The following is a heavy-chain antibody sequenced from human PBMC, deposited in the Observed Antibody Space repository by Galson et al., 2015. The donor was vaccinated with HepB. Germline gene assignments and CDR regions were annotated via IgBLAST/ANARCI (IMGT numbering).Heavy chain of an antibody. J-gene: IGHJ4*02. CDR1: GFTFSSYG. CDR2: ISYDGTNK. CDR3: AKEAPDTANYFDY. D-gene: IGHD5-18*01. Sequence: SLRLSCAASGFTFSSYGMHWVRQTPGKGLEWVALISYDGTNKYYADSVKGRFTISRDNSKNTLYLQMNSLRAEDTAVYYCAKEAPDTANYFDYWGQGTLVTVSS. V-gene: IGHV3-30*18.